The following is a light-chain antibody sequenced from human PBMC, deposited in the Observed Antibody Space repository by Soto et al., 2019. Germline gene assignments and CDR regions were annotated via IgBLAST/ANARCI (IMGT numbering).Light chain of an antibody. CDR2: DVS. J-gene: IGLJ3*02. CDR3: CSYAGTYTLWV. V-gene: IGLV2-11*01. CDR1: SSDVGGYSY. Sequence: QSALTQPRSVSGSPGQSVTISCTGTSSDVGGYSYVSWYQQHPGKAPKLIIYDVSKRPSGVPDRFSGSKSGNTASLTISGLQAEDEADYYCCSYAGTYTLWVFGGGTKVTVL.